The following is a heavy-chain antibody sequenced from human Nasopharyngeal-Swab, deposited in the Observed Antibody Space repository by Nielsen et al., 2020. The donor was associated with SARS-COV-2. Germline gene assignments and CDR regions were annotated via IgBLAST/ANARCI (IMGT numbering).Heavy chain of an antibody. CDR3: ARDFYGSGTYYFDY. V-gene: IGHV1-46*01. CDR2: INPSIYST. Sequence: PSVKVSCKASGHKFTSYYIHWVRQAPGQGLEWMGVINPSIYSTTYAQKFQGRVSMTRDTSTSTVYMEVSSLTSEDTAMYFCARDFYGSGTYYFDYWGQGTLVTVSS. J-gene: IGHJ4*02. CDR1: GHKFTSYY. D-gene: IGHD3-10*01.